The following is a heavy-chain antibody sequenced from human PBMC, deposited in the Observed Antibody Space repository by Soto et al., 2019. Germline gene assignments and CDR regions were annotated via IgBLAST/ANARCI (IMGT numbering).Heavy chain of an antibody. CDR3: ATDSAGRGPFDP. Sequence: TLSLTCTISGGSFGTNYWSWIRQAPGKGLEWIGYTYHTGSTKYNPSLKSRATISVDTSKNQFSLTLNSAAAADTAVYYCATDSAGRGPFDPWGQGILVTVSS. J-gene: IGHJ5*02. CDR1: GGSFGTNY. D-gene: IGHD3-10*01. V-gene: IGHV4-59*13. CDR2: TYHTGST.